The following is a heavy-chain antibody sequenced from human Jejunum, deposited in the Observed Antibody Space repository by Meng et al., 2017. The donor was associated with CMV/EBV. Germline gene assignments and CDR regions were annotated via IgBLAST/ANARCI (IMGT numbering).Heavy chain of an antibody. Sequence: GFMRENFAMHWVRQAPGKGLEWVSGIRGNNNSITDADAVRGRFSIARDKAKSSLYLQMNSLRPDDTAVYFCVKDESGYETLGGMDVWGQGTTVTVSS. V-gene: IGHV3-9*01. J-gene: IGHJ6*02. CDR1: GFMRENFA. D-gene: IGHD5-12*01. CDR3: VKDESGYETLGGMDV. CDR2: IRGNNNSI.